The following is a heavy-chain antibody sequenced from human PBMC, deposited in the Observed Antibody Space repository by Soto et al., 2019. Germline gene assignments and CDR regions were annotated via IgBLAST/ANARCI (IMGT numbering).Heavy chain of an antibody. Sequence: SETLSLTCTVSGGSISSGDYYWSWIRQPPWKGLEWIGYIYYSGSTYYNPSLKSRVTISVDTSKNQFSLKLSSLIASDTAVYYCARATTKKSFYPWCQGTLVTVSS. D-gene: IGHD4-4*01. CDR3: ARATTKKSFYP. J-gene: IGHJ5*02. V-gene: IGHV4-30-4*01. CDR1: GGSISSGDYY. CDR2: IYYSGST.